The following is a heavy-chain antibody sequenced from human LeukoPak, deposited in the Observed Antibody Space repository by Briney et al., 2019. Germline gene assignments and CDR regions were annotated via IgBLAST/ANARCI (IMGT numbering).Heavy chain of an antibody. CDR3: ARDKGKGSYYDSSGYMVY. CDR1: GFTFSSYA. CDR2: ISYDGSNK. V-gene: IGHV3-30-3*01. D-gene: IGHD3-22*01. Sequence: GRSLRLSCAASGFTFSSYAMHWVRQAPGKGLEWVAVISYDGSNKYYADSVKGRFTISRDNSKNTLYLQMSSLRAEDTAVYYCARDKGKGSYYDSSGYMVYWGQGTLVTVSS. J-gene: IGHJ4*02.